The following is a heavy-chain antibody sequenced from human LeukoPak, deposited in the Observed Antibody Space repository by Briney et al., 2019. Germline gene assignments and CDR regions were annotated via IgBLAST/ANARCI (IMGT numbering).Heavy chain of an antibody. D-gene: IGHD3-10*01. J-gene: IGHJ4*02. V-gene: IGHV3-74*01. Sequence: GGSLRLSCAASGLTFSSDWMHWVRQVPGRGLVWVSRINSDASTINYADSVKGRFTISRDNSKNTLYLQMNSLRAEDTAVYYCARGPGSRGIFDYWGQGTLVTVSS. CDR2: INSDASTI. CDR1: GLTFSSDW. CDR3: ARGPGSRGIFDY.